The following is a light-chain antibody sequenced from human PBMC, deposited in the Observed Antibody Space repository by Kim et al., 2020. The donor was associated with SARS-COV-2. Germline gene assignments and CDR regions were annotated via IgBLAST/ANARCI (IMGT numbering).Light chain of an antibody. CDR3: YSAADNNWL. CDR2: KDS. J-gene: IGLJ3*02. V-gene: IGLV3-27*01. Sequence: SYELTQPSSVSVSPGQTARITCSGDVLAKRYARWFQQKPGQAPLLVIYKDSKRPSGIPERFSGSSSGTTVTLTISGAQVEDEADYYCYSAADNNWLFGGGTQRPS. CDR1: VLAKRY.